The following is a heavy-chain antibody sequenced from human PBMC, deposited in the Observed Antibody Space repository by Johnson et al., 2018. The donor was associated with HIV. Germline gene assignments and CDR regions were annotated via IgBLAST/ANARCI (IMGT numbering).Heavy chain of an antibody. D-gene: IGHD3-3*01. J-gene: IGHJ3*02. CDR3: TTIYYDFWTGYLSDAFDI. Sequence: VQLVESGGGVVQPGGSLRLSCAASGFTFSTYGMHWVRQAPGKGLEWVAFIRYDGSNKYYADSVKGRFTISRDNSKNTLYLQMNSLKTEDTAMYYCTTIYYDFWTGYLSDAFDIWGQGTVVTVSS. CDR1: GFTFSTYG. CDR2: IRYDGSNK. V-gene: IGHV3-30*02.